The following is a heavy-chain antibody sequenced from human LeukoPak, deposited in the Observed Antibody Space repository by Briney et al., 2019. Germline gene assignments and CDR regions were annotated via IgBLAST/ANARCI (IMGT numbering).Heavy chain of an antibody. CDR2: ISGSSSTM. D-gene: IGHD3-10*01. J-gene: IGHJ4*02. Sequence: GGSLRLSCAASGFTFSSYSMNWVRRAPGKGLEWVSYISGSSSTMFYTDSVRGRFTISRDNAKNSLYLQMNSLRDEDTAVYYCARGGSGTYRNYFDYWGQGTLVTVSS. V-gene: IGHV3-48*02. CDR3: ARGGSGTYRNYFDY. CDR1: GFTFSSYS.